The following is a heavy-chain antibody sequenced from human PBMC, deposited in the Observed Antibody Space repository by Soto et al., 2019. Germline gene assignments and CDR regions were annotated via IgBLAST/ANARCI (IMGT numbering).Heavy chain of an antibody. V-gene: IGHV4-4*02. CDR2: IYHAGST. CDR1: VGSITNSNW. CDR3: ARGPPIVGNTTPLDS. J-gene: IGHJ4*02. Sequence: SETLSLTCTVSVGSITNSNWWSWVRLPPAKGLEWIGDIYHAGSTKYNPSLERRVTMSVDTSNNQFALTLTSVTAADTAVYFCARGPPIVGNTTPLDSWGQGTLVTVSS. D-gene: IGHD2-21*01.